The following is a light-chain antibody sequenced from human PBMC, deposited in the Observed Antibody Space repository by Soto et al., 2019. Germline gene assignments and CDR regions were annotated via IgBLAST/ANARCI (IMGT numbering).Light chain of an antibody. CDR2: GVS. CDR1: QSVSSSY. Sequence: EIVLTQSPGTLSLSPGERATLSCRASQSVSSSYLAWYQQKPGQAPRLLISGVSNRATGIPDRFSGSGSGTDFTLTISRLEPEDVAVYYCQQYDSSPRTFGQGTKVDIK. J-gene: IGKJ1*01. CDR3: QQYDSSPRT. V-gene: IGKV3-20*01.